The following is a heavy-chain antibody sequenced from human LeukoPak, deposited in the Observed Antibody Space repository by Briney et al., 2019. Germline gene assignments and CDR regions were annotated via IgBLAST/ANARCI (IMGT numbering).Heavy chain of an antibody. CDR1: GFTFSSYS. CDR3: ARDKRIVVVPAGIDY. Sequence: GGSLRLSCAASGFTFSSYSMNWVRQAPGKGLEWVSSISSSSSYIYYADSVKGRFTISRDNAKNSLYLQMNSLRAEDTAVYYCARDKRIVVVPAGIDYWGQGTLVTVSS. D-gene: IGHD2-2*01. J-gene: IGHJ4*02. V-gene: IGHV3-21*01. CDR2: ISSSSSYI.